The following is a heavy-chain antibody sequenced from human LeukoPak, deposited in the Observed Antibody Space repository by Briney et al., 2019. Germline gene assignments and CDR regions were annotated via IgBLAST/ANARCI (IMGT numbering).Heavy chain of an antibody. CDR3: ASFGYDILPGLSYFQH. CDR2: SDHNGSS. J-gene: IGHJ1*01. CDR1: GESLSGYY. D-gene: IGHD3-9*01. V-gene: IGHV4-34*01. Sequence: SETLSLTCAVYGESLSGYYWSWIRHPPAKGLEWIGESDHNGSSNYSPSLNRRVTISLDTSKHQFSLKLNSVAAADTAVYYCASFGYDILPGLSYFQHWGQGTLVSVPS.